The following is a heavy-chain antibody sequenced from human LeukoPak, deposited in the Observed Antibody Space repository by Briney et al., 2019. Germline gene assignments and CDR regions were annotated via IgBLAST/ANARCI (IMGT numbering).Heavy chain of an antibody. Sequence: GASVKVSCKASGYTFTGYNMHRVRQAPGQGHEWMGWINPISGCTNYAQNFQSRVTMTRHTSISTAYMELSRLISDDTAVYYCARGIVVVRDAFDIWGQGTTVTVSS. CDR1: GYTFTGYN. CDR3: ARGIVVVRDAFDI. V-gene: IGHV1-2*02. D-gene: IGHD3-22*01. CDR2: INPISGCT. J-gene: IGHJ3*02.